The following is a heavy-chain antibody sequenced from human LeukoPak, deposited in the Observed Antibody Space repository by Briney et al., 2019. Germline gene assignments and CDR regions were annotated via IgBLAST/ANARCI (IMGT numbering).Heavy chain of an antibody. J-gene: IGHJ4*02. V-gene: IGHV3-23*01. CDR3: AKDSQLGTAGYADYSDY. CDR2: ISGSGGST. Sequence: GGSLRLSCAASGFTFSSYAMSWVRQAPGKGLEWVSAISGSGGSTYYADSVKGRFTISRDNSKNTLYLQMNSLRAEDTAVYYCAKDSQLGTAGYADYSDYWGQGTLVTVSS. D-gene: IGHD5-12*01. CDR1: GFTFSSYA.